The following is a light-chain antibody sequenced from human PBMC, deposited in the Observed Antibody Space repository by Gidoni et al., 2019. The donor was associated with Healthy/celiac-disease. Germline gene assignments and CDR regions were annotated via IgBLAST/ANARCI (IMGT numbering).Light chain of an antibody. Sequence: IVLTRFPATLSLSPGERATLTCRASQSVSSYLAWYQQKPGQAPRLLIYDASNRATGIPARFSGSGSGTDFTLTISSLEPEDFAVYYCQQRSNWRITFGQGTRLEIK. CDR2: DAS. CDR3: QQRSNWRIT. J-gene: IGKJ5*01. V-gene: IGKV3-11*01. CDR1: QSVSSY.